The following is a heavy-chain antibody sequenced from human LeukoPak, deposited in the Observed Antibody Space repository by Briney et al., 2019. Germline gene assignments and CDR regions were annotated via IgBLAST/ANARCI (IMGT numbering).Heavy chain of an antibody. J-gene: IGHJ4*02. D-gene: IGHD3-16*01. V-gene: IGHV4-34*01. CDR2: INHSGST. CDR3: ARGRGYFDY. CDR1: GGSFSGYY. Sequence: KPSETLSLICAVYGGSFSGYYWSWIRQPPGKGLEWIGEINHSGSTNYNPSLKSRVTISVDTSKNQFSLKLSSVTAADTAVYYCARGRGYFDYWGQGTLVTVSS.